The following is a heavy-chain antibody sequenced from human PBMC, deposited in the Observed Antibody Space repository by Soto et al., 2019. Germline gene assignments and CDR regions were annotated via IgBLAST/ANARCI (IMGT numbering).Heavy chain of an antibody. CDR3: ARDYGGVSSTQAYYYGMDV. CDR2: IYHSGST. J-gene: IGHJ6*02. CDR1: GGSISSGGYS. V-gene: IGHV4-30-2*01. D-gene: IGHD3-16*01. Sequence: SETLSLTCAVSGGSISSGGYSWSWIRQPPGKGLEWIGYIYHSGSTYYNPSLKSRATISVDRSKNQFSLKLSSVTAADTAVYYCARDYGGVSSTQAYYYGMDVWGQGTTVTVSS.